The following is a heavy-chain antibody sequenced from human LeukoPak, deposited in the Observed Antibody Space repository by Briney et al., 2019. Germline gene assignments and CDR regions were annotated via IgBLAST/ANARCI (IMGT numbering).Heavy chain of an antibody. J-gene: IGHJ6*03. D-gene: IGHD3-10*01. CDR1: GFTFSSYW. CDR2: IKKDGSEK. CDR3: ARVYYGSGSLYYYYYYMDV. Sequence: GGSLRLSCAASGFTFSSYWMSWVRQAPGKGLEWVANIKKDGSEKYYVDSVKGRFTISRDNAKKSLYLQMNSLRAEDTAVYYCARVYYGSGSLYYYYYYMDVWGKGTTVTISS. V-gene: IGHV3-7*01.